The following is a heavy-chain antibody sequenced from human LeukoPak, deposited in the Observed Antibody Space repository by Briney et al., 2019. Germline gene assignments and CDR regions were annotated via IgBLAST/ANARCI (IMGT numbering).Heavy chain of an antibody. CDR3: ARESGADFDY. V-gene: IGHV3-21*01. CDR1: GFTFSSYS. CDR2: IISSSSYT. J-gene: IGHJ4*02. Sequence: GGSLRLSCAASGFTFSSYSMNWVRQAPGKGLECVSYIISSSSYTYYADSVKGRFTISRDNAKNSLYLQMNSLRAEDTAVYYCARESGADFDYWGQGTLVSVSS.